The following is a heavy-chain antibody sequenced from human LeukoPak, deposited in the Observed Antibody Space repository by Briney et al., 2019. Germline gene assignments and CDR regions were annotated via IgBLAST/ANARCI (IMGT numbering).Heavy chain of an antibody. CDR3: ARDSSTVVTPSDFDY. CDR2: ISSSGSTI. D-gene: IGHD4-23*01. CDR1: GHTFSSYE. Sequence: GGSLRLSCEASGHTFSSYEMNWVRQAPGKGLEWVSYISSSGSTIYYADSVKGRFTISRDNAKNSLYLQMNSLRAEDTAVYYCARDSSTVVTPSDFDYWGQGTLVTVSS. J-gene: IGHJ4*02. V-gene: IGHV3-48*03.